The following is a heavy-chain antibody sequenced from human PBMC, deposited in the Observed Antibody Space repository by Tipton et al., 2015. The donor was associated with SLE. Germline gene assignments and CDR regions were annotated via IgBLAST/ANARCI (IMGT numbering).Heavy chain of an antibody. J-gene: IGHJ4*02. CDR2: INHSGST. CDR1: GGSFSGYY. CDR3: AMRGGIFGPYYFDY. Sequence: TLSLTCAVYGGSFSGYYWSWIRQPPGKGLEWIGEINHSGSTNYNPSLKSRVTISVDTSKNQFSLKLSSVTAADTAVYYCAMRGGIFGPYYFDYWGQGTLVTVSS. D-gene: IGHD3/OR15-3a*01. V-gene: IGHV4-34*01.